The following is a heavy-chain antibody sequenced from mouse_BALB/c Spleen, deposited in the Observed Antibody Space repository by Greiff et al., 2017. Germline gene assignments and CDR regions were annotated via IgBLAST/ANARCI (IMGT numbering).Heavy chain of an antibody. Sequence: EVKLMESGGGLVQPGGSLKLSCAASGFTFSSYGMSWVRQTPDKRLELVATINSNGGSTYYPDSVKGRFTISRDNAKNTLYLQMSSLKSEDTAMYYCATYDYSMDYWGQGTSVTVSS. CDR1: GFTFSSYG. CDR2: INSNGGST. V-gene: IGHV5-6-3*01. D-gene: IGHD2-4*01. J-gene: IGHJ4*01. CDR3: ATYDYSMDY.